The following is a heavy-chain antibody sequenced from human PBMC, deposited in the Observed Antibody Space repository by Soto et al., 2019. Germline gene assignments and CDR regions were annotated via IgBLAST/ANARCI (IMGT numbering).Heavy chain of an antibody. Sequence: EVQLVQSGAEVKKPGESLQISCKGGGYSFSSYWITWVRQMPGKGLEWMGIIYPGDSDTRYSPSFQGQVIISVDKSISTAYLQWSSLKASDTAMYYCARQKGDYGNFEIWGQGTMVTVSS. CDR1: GYSFSSYW. V-gene: IGHV5-51*01. CDR2: IYPGDSDT. CDR3: ARQKGDYGNFEI. D-gene: IGHD4-17*01. J-gene: IGHJ3*02.